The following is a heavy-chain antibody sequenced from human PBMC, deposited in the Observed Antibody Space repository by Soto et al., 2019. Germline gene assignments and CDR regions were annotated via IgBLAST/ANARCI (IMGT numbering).Heavy chain of an antibody. CDR3: ATDPYSRIAGL. V-gene: IGHV3-66*01. J-gene: IGHJ4*02. CDR2: VDSGGRT. D-gene: IGHD6-13*01. CDR1: GFTVSSYY. Sequence: GGSLILSCAASGFTVSSYYMSWVRQAPGQGLEWVSIVDSGGRTNYADSVKGRFTISRDISKNTLYLQMNSLRAEDTAVYYCATDPYSRIAGLWGQGILVTVSS.